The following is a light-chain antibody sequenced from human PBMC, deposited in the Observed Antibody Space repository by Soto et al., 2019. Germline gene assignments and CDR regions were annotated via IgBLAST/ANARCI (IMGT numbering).Light chain of an antibody. CDR3: QQYYSSLT. J-gene: IGKJ4*01. Sequence: AIRMTQSPSSFSASTGDRVTITCRASQGISSYLAWYQQKPGKAPKLLIYAASTLQSGVPSRFSGSGSGTDFTLTISCLQSEDFATYYCQQYYSSLTFGGGTKVESK. CDR2: AAS. V-gene: IGKV1-8*01. CDR1: QGISSY.